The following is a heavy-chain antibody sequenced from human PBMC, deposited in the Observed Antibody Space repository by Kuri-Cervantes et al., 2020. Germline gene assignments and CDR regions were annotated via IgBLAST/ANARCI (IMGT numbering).Heavy chain of an antibody. Sequence: LSLTCAVSGFTFSSYSMNWVRQAPGKGLEWVSSISSSSSYIYYADSVKGRFTISRDNAKNSLYLQMNSQRPEDTALYYCTKAPIPNYYASGSYPGWFDPWGQGTLVTISS. V-gene: IGHV3-21*04. CDR1: GFTFSSYS. D-gene: IGHD3-10*01. CDR3: TKAPIPNYYASGSYPGWFDP. J-gene: IGHJ5*02. CDR2: ISSSSSYI.